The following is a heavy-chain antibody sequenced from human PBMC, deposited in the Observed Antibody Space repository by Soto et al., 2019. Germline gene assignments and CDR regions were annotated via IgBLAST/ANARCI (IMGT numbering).Heavy chain of an antibody. D-gene: IGHD2-8*01. CDR1: GGTFTSDA. J-gene: IGHJ4*02. Sequence: SVKVSCKASGGTFTSDAVSWVRQAPGQGLEWMGGIIPIFDTTNYAQKFQGRVTITADGSTNTVYMELSSLGSEDTAVYYCARGGYCIDGVCYRAAYYWGQGTLVTVSS. CDR3: ARGGYCIDGVCYRAAYY. V-gene: IGHV1-69*13. CDR2: IIPIFDTT.